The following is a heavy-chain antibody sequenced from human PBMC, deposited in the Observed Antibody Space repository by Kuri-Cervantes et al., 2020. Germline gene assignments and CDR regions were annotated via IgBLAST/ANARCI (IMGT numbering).Heavy chain of an antibody. CDR1: GFTFSRYE. J-gene: IGHJ6*02. V-gene: IGHV3-48*03. CDR2: INAGGSPT. CDR3: ARYYYGSGSYFFSPYYYYGMDV. D-gene: IGHD3-10*01. Sequence: GESLKISCAASGFTFSRYEINWVRQAPGKGLEWVAYINAGGSPTYYADSVKGRFTISRDNAKSSLYLQMNSLRAEDTAVYYCARYYYGSGSYFFSPYYYYGMDVWGQGTTVTVSS.